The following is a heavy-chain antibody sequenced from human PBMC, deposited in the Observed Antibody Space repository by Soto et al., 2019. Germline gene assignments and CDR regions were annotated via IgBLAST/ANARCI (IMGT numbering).Heavy chain of an antibody. Sequence: SGGSLRLSCAASGFTLRRYWMSWVRQAPGKGLEWLATIKTDASEKKYVDSVKGRFTVFRDNAKNSLYLQMDSLRAEDTAGYYCARDSGYGSGNSVNHYLDCWGRGTLVTVSS. J-gene: IGHJ4*01. CDR3: ARDSGYGSGNSVNHYLDC. D-gene: IGHD3-10*01. V-gene: IGHV3-7*01. CDR1: GFTLRRYW. CDR2: IKTDASEK.